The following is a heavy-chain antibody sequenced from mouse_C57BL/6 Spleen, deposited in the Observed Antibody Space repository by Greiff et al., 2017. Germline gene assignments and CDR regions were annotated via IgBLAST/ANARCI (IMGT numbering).Heavy chain of an antibody. D-gene: IGHD1-1*01. J-gene: IGHJ3*01. CDR3: ARDYYYGSSEFAY. CDR2: ISSGSSTI. Sequence: EVQRVESGGGLVKPGGSLQLSCAASGFTFSDYGMHWVRQAPEKGLEWVAYISSGSSTIYYADTVKGRFTISRDNAKNTLFLQMTSLRSEDTAMYYCARDYYYGSSEFAYWGQGTLVTVSA. CDR1: GFTFSDYG. V-gene: IGHV5-17*01.